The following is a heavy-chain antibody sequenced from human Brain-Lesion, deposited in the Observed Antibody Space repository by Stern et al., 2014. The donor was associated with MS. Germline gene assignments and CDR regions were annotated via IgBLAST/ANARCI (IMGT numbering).Heavy chain of an antibody. CDR2: FDPEDGET. CDR3: ATLSPGAGGNYYRHFDY. D-gene: IGHD1-26*01. V-gene: IGHV1-24*01. CDR1: GYTLTDLS. Sequence: VQLVESGAEVKQPGASVKVSCKVSGYTLTDLSMHWVRQAPRKGLEWMGGFDPEDGETIYAQKFQGRVTMTEDTSTDTAYMELSSLRSEDTAVYYCATLSPGAGGNYYRHFDYWGQGTLVTVSS. J-gene: IGHJ4*02.